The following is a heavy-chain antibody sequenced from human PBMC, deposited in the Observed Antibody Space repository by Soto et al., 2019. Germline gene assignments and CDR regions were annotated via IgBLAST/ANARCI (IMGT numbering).Heavy chain of an antibody. CDR3: ARELYDSSGYYTSPNWFDP. J-gene: IGHJ5*02. V-gene: IGHV1-69*01. CDR2: IIPIFGTA. D-gene: IGHD3-22*01. CDR1: GGTFSSYA. Sequence: QVQLVQSGAEVKKPGSSVKVSCKASGGTFSSYAISWVRQAPGQGLEWMGGIIPIFGTANYAQKFQGRVTITAEESTSTAYMKLSSLRSEDTAVYYCARELYDSSGYYTSPNWFDPWGQGTLVTVS.